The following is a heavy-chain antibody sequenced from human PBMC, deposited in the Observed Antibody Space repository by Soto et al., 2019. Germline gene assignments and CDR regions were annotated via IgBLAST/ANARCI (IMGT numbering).Heavy chain of an antibody. D-gene: IGHD6-19*01. CDR3: ARDGILAVAGRGGMGV. Sequence: SETLSLTCTVSGGSISSDAYYWRWIRHHPRKGLEWIGYIYYSGTTYYNPSLKSRVTISLDTSKNQFSLKVNSVTAADTAVYYCARDGILAVAGRGGMGVWGQGTTVTVS. J-gene: IGHJ6*02. CDR2: IYYSGTT. CDR1: GGSISSDAYY. V-gene: IGHV4-31*03.